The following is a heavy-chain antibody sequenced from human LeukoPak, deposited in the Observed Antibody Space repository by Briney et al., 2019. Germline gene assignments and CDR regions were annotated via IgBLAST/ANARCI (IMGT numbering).Heavy chain of an antibody. J-gene: IGHJ3*02. D-gene: IGHD2-2*01. CDR3: ARVCSSTSCRYESAFDI. CDR2: IYYSGST. V-gene: IGHV4-59*12. CDR1: GGSISSYY. Sequence: SETLSLTCTVSGGSISSYYWSWIRQPPGKGLEWIGYIYYSGSTNYNPSLKSRVTISVDRSKNQFSLKLSSVTAADTAVYYCARVCSSTSCRYESAFDIWGQGTMVTVSS.